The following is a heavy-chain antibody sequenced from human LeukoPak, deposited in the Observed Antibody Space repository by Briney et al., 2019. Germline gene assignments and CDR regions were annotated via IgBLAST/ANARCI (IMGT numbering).Heavy chain of an antibody. Sequence: SVKVSCKASGGTFSNYTISWVRQAPGQGLEWMGRIIPILGIANYAQKFQGRVTITSDKSTSTAYMELSSLRSEDTAVYYCARGNYGDYDYWGQGTLVTVSS. CDR2: IIPILGIA. D-gene: IGHD4-17*01. J-gene: IGHJ4*02. V-gene: IGHV1-69*02. CDR3: ARGNYGDYDY. CDR1: GGTFSNYT.